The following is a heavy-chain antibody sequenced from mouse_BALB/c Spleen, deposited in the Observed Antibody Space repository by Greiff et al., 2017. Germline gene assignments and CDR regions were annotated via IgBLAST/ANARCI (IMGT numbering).Heavy chain of an antibody. CDR1: GYTFTDYW. CDR3: ARGLYYRYDDGWFAY. V-gene: IGHV1-69*01. Sequence: QVQLKQPGAELVMPGASVKMSCKASGYTFTDYWMHWVKQRPGQGLEWIGAIDTSDSYTSYNQKFKGKATLTVDESSSTAYMQLSSLTSEDSAVYYCARGLYYRYDDGWFAYWGQGTLVTVSA. CDR2: IDTSDSYT. J-gene: IGHJ3*01. D-gene: IGHD2-14*01.